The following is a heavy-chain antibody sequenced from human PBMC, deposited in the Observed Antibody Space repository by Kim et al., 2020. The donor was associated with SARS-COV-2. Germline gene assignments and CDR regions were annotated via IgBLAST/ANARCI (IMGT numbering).Heavy chain of an antibody. V-gene: IGHV4-34*01. CDR2: INHSGST. Sequence: SETLSLTCAVYGGSFSGYYWSWIRQPPGKGLEWIGEINHSGSTNYNPSLKSRVTISVDTSKNQFSLKLSSVTAADTAVYYCARGSGYCSSTSCSIIYYYYYGMDVWGQGTTVTVSS. CDR1: GGSFSGYY. J-gene: IGHJ6*02. D-gene: IGHD2-2*01. CDR3: ARGSGYCSSTSCSIIYYYYYGMDV.